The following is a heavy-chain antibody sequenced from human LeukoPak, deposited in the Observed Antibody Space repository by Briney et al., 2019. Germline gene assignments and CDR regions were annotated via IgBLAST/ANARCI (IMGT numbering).Heavy chain of an antibody. CDR1: GGSVTSSSYY. CDR2: IYYSGST. D-gene: IGHD3-10*01. V-gene: IGHV4-39*01. J-gene: IGHJ4*02. CDR3: AGLYTSGSYYGY. Sequence: SETLSLTCTVSGGSVTSSSYYWGWIRQSPGKGLGWIGSIYYSGSTYYNPSLKSRVTISLDTSKNQFSLNLSSVTAADTAIYYCAGLYTSGSYYGYWGQGTLVTVSS.